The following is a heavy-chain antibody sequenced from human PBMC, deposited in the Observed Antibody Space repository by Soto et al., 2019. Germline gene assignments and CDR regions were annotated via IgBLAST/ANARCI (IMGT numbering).Heavy chain of an antibody. CDR2: ISSSSSYI. Sequence: GGSLRLSCAASGFTFTRYSMNWVRQAPGKGLEWVSSISSSSSYIYYADSVKGRFTISRDNAKNSLYLQMNSLRAEDTAVYYCARGMAVAANFDYWGQGTLVTVSS. CDR1: GFTFTRYS. D-gene: IGHD6-19*01. V-gene: IGHV3-21*01. CDR3: ARGMAVAANFDY. J-gene: IGHJ4*02.